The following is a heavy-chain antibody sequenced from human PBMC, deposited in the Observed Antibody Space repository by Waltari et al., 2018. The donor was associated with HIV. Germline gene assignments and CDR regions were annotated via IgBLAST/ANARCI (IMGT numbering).Heavy chain of an antibody. D-gene: IGHD3-22*01. J-gene: IGHJ1*01. CDR3: ARVLLGGYYHSSGSMAGHFQH. V-gene: IGHV4-34*01. CDR2: INHSGST. Sequence: QVQLQQWGAGLLNPSETLSLTCAVYGGSFSGYYWSWIRQPPGNGLAWIGEINHSGSTKYNPALKGRVPISVDTSKKQFALTLSSVTAADKAVDDGARVLLGGYYHSSGSMAGHFQHWGQGTLVTVSS. CDR1: GGSFSGYY.